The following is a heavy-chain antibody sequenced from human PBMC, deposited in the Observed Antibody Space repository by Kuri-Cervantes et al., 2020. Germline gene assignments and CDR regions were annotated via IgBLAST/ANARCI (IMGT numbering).Heavy chain of an antibody. J-gene: IGHJ4*02. CDR3: ARRGSGRSFDY. V-gene: IGHV3-11*01. Sequence: LSLTCAASGFTFSSYAMSWIRQAPGKGLEWVSYLSNSGNTIYYADSVKGRFTISRDTAKTSLYLQMNSLRAEDTAVYYCARRGSGRSFDYWGQGTLVTVSS. CDR2: LSNSGNTI. D-gene: IGHD6-19*01. CDR1: GFTFSSYA.